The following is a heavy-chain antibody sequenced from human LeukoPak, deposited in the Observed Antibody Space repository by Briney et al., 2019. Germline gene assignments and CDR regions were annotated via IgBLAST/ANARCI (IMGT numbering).Heavy chain of an antibody. CDR2: IYYSGST. Sequence: SETLSLTCTVSGGSISSRSYYWGWIRQPPGKGLEWIGNIYYSGSTYYHPSLKSRVTISVDTSKNQFSLKLSSVTAADTAVYYCARSATDGGIVVVITNWFDPWGQGTLVTVSS. D-gene: IGHD3-22*01. CDR1: GGSISSRSYY. J-gene: IGHJ5*02. V-gene: IGHV4-39*07. CDR3: ARSATDGGIVVVITNWFDP.